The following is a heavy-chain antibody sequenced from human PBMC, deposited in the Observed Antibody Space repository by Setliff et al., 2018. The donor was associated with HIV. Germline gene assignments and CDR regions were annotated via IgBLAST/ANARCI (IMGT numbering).Heavy chain of an antibody. CDR2: VYYSGNT. CDR3: AGQRSGYNYPYYYPYYMDV. CDR1: GGSISSSSYF. V-gene: IGHV4-39*01. D-gene: IGHD5-12*01. Sequence: SETLSLTCTVSGGSISSSSYFWGWIRQPPGKGLEWIGSVYYSGNTYYNPSLKSRVTISVDTSKNQFSLKLSSVTAADTAVYYCAGQRSGYNYPYYYPYYMDVWGKGTTVTVSS. J-gene: IGHJ6*03.